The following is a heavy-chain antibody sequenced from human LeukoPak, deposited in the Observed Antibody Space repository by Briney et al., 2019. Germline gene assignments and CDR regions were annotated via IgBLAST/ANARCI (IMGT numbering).Heavy chain of an antibody. D-gene: IGHD3-10*01. CDR3: ARDLVGLYYFDY. V-gene: IGHV1-69*13. CDR1: GRTFSSYA. CDR2: IIPILGTA. J-gene: IGHJ4*02. Sequence: SVKLSCKASGRTFSSYAISWVRQAPGQGLEWMGGIIPILGTANYAQKFQGRVTITADESTSTAYMELSSLRSDDTAVYYCARDLVGLYYFDYWGQGTLVTVSS.